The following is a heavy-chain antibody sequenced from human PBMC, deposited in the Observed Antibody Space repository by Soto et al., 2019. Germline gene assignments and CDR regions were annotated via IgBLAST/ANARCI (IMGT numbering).Heavy chain of an antibody. CDR1: GFTFSSYW. D-gene: IGHD1-26*01. CDR2: INSDGSST. V-gene: IGHV3-74*01. CDR3: AKATVGATPYYYYGMDV. Sequence: PGGSLRLSCAASGFTFSSYWMHWVRQAPGKGLVWVSRINSDGSSTSYADSVKGRFTISRDNAKNTLYLQMNSLRAEDTAVYYCAKATVGATPYYYYGMDVWGQGTTVTVSS. J-gene: IGHJ6*02.